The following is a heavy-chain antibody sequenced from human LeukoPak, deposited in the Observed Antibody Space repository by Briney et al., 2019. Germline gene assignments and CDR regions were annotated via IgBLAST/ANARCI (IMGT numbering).Heavy chain of an antibody. V-gene: IGHV3-33*01. CDR2: IWSDGSND. CDR3: AREDIVLMVYASLDY. J-gene: IGHJ4*02. Sequence: GGSLRLSCAASGFTFRNYAMDWVRQAPGKGLEWVAVIWSDGSNDRYADSVKGRFTISRDNSMNTLFLQMNSLRVEDTGVYYCAREDIVLMVYASLDYWGQGTLVTVSS. D-gene: IGHD2-8*01. CDR1: GFTFRNYA.